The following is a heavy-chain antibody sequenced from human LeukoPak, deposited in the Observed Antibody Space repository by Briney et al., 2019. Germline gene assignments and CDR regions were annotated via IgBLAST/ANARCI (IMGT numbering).Heavy chain of an antibody. CDR2: ISSSSRYI. D-gene: IGHD5-24*01. J-gene: IGHJ4*02. CDR1: GFTFSSYS. CDR3: ARRPEMAVDY. Sequence: GGSLRPSCAASGFTFSSYSMNWVRLAPGKGLEWVSSISSSSRYIYYADSVKGRFTISRDNAKNSLYLQMNSLRAEDTAVYYCARRPEMAVDYWGQGTLVTVSS. V-gene: IGHV3-21*01.